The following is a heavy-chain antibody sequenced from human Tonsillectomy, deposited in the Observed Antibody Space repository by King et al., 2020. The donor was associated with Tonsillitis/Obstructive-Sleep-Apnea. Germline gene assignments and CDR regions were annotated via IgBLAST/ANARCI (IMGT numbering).Heavy chain of an antibody. V-gene: IGHV3-15*01. Sequence: VQLVESGGGLVKPGGSLSLSCEGSGFTFSNAWMSWGRQAPGKGLEWVGRIKSKIDGGTTDYAAPVKGRFTISRDDSKNTLYLQMNSLKTEDTAVYYCTTWRGSSGWYAFDIWGQGTMVTVSS. CDR1: GFTFSNAW. J-gene: IGHJ3*02. CDR3: TTWRGSSGWYAFDI. CDR2: IKSKIDGGTT. D-gene: IGHD6-19*01.